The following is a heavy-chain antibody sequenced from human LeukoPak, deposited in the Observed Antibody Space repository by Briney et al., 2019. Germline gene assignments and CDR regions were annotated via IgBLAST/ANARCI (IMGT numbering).Heavy chain of an antibody. CDR1: GGSISSYY. D-gene: IGHD6-13*01. CDR3: ARDLYSSSWPGNWFDP. V-gene: IGHV4-59*01. CDR2: IYYSGST. Sequence: SETLSLTCTVSGGSISSYYWSWIRQPPGKGLEWIGYIYYSGSTNYNPSLKSRVTISVDTSKNQFSLKLSSVTAADTAVYYCARDLYSSSWPGNWFDPWGQGTLVT. J-gene: IGHJ5*02.